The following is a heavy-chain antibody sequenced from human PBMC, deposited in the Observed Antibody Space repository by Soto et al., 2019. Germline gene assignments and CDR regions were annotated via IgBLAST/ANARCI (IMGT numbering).Heavy chain of an antibody. J-gene: IGHJ5*01. CDR1: GFTFTSYW. CDR3: AKSSDTGSIFDF. D-gene: IGHD2-8*02. V-gene: IGHV3-7*01. Sequence: GGSLRLSCAASGFTFTSYWMSWVRQAPGKGLEWVASIKQNGGEAYYVDSVTGRFTISRDNAKNSLYLEMNSLRAEDRAVYYCAKSSDTGSIFDFCGQGPLATVHS. CDR2: IKQNGGEA.